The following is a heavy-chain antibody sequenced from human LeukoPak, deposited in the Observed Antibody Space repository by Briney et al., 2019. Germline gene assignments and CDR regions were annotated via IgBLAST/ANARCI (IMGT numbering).Heavy chain of an antibody. CDR3: ARQGGITVFGVAQPGGAFDI. CDR2: IIPIFGTA. Sequence: ASVKVSCKASGGTFSSYAISWVRQAPGQGLEWMGGIIPIFGTAKYAQKVQGRVTMSTDESTSTAYMELSSLRCEDTAVYYCARQGGITVFGVAQPGGAFDIWGQATMVTVSS. J-gene: IGHJ3*02. CDR1: GGTFSSYA. V-gene: IGHV1-69*05. D-gene: IGHD3-3*01.